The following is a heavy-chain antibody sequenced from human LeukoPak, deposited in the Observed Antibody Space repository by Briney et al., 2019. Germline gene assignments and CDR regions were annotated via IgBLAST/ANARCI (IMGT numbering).Heavy chain of an antibody. CDR1: GFTFSDYY. V-gene: IGHV3-11*04. J-gene: IGHJ3*02. Sequence: PGGSLRLSCEASGFTFSDYYMHWIRQAPGKGLEWVSYISSSGNTIYYADSVKGRFTISRDNAKNSLYLQMNSLRAEDTAVYYCARIIAAAGFDHDAFDIWGQGTMVTVSS. D-gene: IGHD6-13*01. CDR3: ARIIAAAGFDHDAFDI. CDR2: ISSSGNTI.